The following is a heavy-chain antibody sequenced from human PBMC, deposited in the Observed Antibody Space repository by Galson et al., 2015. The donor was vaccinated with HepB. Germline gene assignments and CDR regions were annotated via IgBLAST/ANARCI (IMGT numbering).Heavy chain of an antibody. D-gene: IGHD6-19*01. CDR3: AREPGYTSGLDY. V-gene: IGHV3-53*01. CDR2: IYTSGST. Sequence: SLRLSCAASGFTVSSNYMNWVRQAPGEGLEWVSIIYTSGSTNYADSVKGRFTISRDNSRNTLSLQMNSLRAEDTAVYYCAREPGYTSGLDYWGQGTLVTVSS. CDR1: GFTVSSNY. J-gene: IGHJ4*02.